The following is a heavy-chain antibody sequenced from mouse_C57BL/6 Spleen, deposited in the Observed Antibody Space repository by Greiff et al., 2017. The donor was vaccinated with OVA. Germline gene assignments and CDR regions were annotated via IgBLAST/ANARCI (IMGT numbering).Heavy chain of an antibody. V-gene: IGHV1-22*01. J-gene: IGHJ2*01. CDR3: ARSLYYYGRSYFDY. D-gene: IGHD1-1*01. CDR1: GYTFTDYN. Sequence: EVKLQQSGPELVKPGASVKMSCKASGYTFTDYNMHWVKQSHGKSLEWIGYINPNNGGTSYNQKFKGKATLTVNKSSSTAYMELRSLTSDDSAVYYCARSLYYYGRSYFDYWGQGTTLTVSA. CDR2: INPNNGGT.